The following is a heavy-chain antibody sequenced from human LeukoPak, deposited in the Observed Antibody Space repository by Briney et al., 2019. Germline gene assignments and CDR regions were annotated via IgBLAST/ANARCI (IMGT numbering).Heavy chain of an antibody. D-gene: IGHD3-9*01. V-gene: IGHV3-33*01. CDR1: GFTFSSYG. CDR3: ARVGYDIVYYYYGMDV. Sequence: GGSLRLSCAASGFTFSSYGMHWVRQAPGKGLEWVAVIWYDGSNKYYADSVKGRFTISRDNSKNTLYLQMNSLRAEDTAVYYCARVGYDIVYYYYGMDVWGKGTTVTVSS. J-gene: IGHJ6*04. CDR2: IWYDGSNK.